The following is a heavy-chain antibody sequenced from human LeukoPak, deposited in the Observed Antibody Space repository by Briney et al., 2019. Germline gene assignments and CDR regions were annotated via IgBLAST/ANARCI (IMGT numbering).Heavy chain of an antibody. Sequence: GSLRLSCIVSGFTFSAYAMSWVRQAPGKGLQWIGYIYYSGGTNYNPSLKSRVTISVDTSKNQFSLKLSSVTAADTAVYYCARHNLPHTPYYYYGMDVWGQGATVTVSS. J-gene: IGHJ6*02. CDR3: ARHNLPHTPYYYYGMDV. CDR1: GFTFSAYA. D-gene: IGHD1-20*01. CDR2: IYYSGGT. V-gene: IGHV4-59*01.